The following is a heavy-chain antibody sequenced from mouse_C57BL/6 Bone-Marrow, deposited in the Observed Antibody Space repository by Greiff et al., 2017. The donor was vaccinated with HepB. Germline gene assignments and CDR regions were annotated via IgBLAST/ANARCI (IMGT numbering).Heavy chain of an antibody. CDR3: GLWSYWYFDV. Sequence: QVQLKQPGAELVKPGASVKMSCKASGYTFTSYWITWVKQRPGQGLEWIGDIYPGSGSTNYNEKFKSKDTLTVDTSSSTAYMKLSSLTSEDSAVYYCGLWSYWYFDVWGTGTTVTVSS. CDR2: IYPGSGST. V-gene: IGHV1-55*01. D-gene: IGHD1-1*02. J-gene: IGHJ1*03. CDR1: GYTFTSYW.